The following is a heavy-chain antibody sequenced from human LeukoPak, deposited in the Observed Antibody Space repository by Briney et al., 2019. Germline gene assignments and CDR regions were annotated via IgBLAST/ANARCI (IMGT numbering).Heavy chain of an antibody. D-gene: IGHD3-22*01. CDR3: ARSTYYYDSSGYRHPYYFDY. V-gene: IGHV4-59*01. CDR1: GGSISSYY. Sequence: SETLSLTCTVSGGSISSYYWSWIRQPPGKGLEWIGYVYYSGSTNYNPSLKSRVTISVDTSKNQFSLKLSSVTAADTAVYYCARSTYYYDSSGYRHPYYFDYWGQGTLVTVSS. J-gene: IGHJ4*02. CDR2: VYYSGST.